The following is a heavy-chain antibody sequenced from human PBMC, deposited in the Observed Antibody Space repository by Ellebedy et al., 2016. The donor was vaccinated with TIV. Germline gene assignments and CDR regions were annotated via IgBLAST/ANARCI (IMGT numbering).Heavy chain of an antibody. CDR3: ARSDSIKGYFDY. D-gene: IGHD3-3*02. V-gene: IGHV3-23*05. CDR1: GLTFSVYA. Sequence: GESLKISXAASGLTFSVYAMTWVRQAPGKGLEWISAIGGLDTATYYADSVKGRFTISRDNSKDTLYLQMNSLRAEDTAVYYCARSDSIKGYFDYWGQGTLVTVSS. CDR2: IGGLDTAT. J-gene: IGHJ4*02.